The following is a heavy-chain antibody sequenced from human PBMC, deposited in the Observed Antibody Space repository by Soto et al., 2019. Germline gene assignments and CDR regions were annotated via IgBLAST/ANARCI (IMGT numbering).Heavy chain of an antibody. Sequence: GGSLRLSCAASGFIFSNFGMHWVRQAPGKGLEWVAVIWYDESNEYYADSVKGRFTISKDNSKNTLYLQMNSLRAEDTAVYYCARDDSPGIVVATYGMDVWGQGTTVTVSS. D-gene: IGHD6-19*01. V-gene: IGHV3-33*01. CDR1: GFIFSNFG. CDR2: IWYDESNE. CDR3: ARDDSPGIVVATYGMDV. J-gene: IGHJ6*02.